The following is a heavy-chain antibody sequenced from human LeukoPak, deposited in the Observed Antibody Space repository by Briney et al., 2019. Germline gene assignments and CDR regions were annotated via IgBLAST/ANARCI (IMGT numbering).Heavy chain of an antibody. V-gene: IGHV4-34*01. CDR3: ASLVVAATLKNWFDP. J-gene: IGHJ5*02. D-gene: IGHD2-15*01. CDR1: GGSFSGYY. CDR2: INHSGST. Sequence: SETLSLTCAVYGGSFSGYYWSWIRQPPGKGLEWIGEINHSGSTNYNPSLKSRVTISVDTSKNQFSLKLSSVTAADTAVYYCASLVVAATLKNWFDPWGQGTLVTVSS.